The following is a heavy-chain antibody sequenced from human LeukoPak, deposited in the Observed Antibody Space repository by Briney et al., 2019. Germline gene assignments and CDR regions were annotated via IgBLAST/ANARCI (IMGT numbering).Heavy chain of an antibody. CDR3: ATARLAAAGIGVDWFDP. CDR1: GYTFTSYG. V-gene: IGHV1-18*01. D-gene: IGHD6-13*01. J-gene: IGHJ5*02. CDR2: ISAYNGNT. Sequence: ASVKVSCKASGYTFTSYGISWVRQAPGQGLEWMGWISAYNGNTNYAQKLQGRVTMTEDTSTDTAYMELSSLRSEDTAVYYCATARLAAAGIGVDWFDPWGQGTLVTVSS.